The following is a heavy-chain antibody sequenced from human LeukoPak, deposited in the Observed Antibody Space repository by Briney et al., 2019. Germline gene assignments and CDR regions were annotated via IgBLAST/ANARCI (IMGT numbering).Heavy chain of an antibody. D-gene: IGHD3-22*01. Sequence: GGSLRLSCAASGFTSSSYAMHWVRQAPGKGLEWVAVISYDGSTKYYADSVKGRFTISRDNAKNTLYLQMNSLRAEDTAVYYCARGYYDSSGYYLIDYWGQGTLVTVSS. V-gene: IGHV3-30-3*01. CDR3: ARGYYDSSGYYLIDY. CDR2: ISYDGSTK. CDR1: GFTSSSYA. J-gene: IGHJ4*02.